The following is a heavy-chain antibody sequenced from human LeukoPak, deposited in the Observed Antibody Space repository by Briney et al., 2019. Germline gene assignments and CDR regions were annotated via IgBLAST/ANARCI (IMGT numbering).Heavy chain of an antibody. CDR1: GFTVSTNY. V-gene: IGHV3-53*01. D-gene: IGHD2/OR15-2a*01. CDR2: LYAGGDA. J-gene: IGHJ4*02. CDR3: VKNKDY. Sequence: SGGSLRLSCAASGFTVSTNYMNWVRQAPGKGLEWVAVLYAGGDAHYTHSVNGRFTISRDNFKNTLYLQMNNLRAEDTAVYYCVKNKDYWGQGILVTVSS.